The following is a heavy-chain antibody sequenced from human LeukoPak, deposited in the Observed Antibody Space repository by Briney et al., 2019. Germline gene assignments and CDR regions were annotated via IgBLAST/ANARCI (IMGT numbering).Heavy chain of an antibody. CDR2: IYYGGST. Sequence: SETLSLTCTVSGGSISSYYWSWIRQPPGKGLEWIGYIYYGGSTNYNPSLKSRVTISLDTSKNQFSLKLSSVTAADTAVYYCARQSRATGTLDSWGQGTLVTVSS. V-gene: IGHV4-59*08. CDR3: ARQSRATGTLDS. CDR1: GGSISSYY. J-gene: IGHJ5*01. D-gene: IGHD6-13*01.